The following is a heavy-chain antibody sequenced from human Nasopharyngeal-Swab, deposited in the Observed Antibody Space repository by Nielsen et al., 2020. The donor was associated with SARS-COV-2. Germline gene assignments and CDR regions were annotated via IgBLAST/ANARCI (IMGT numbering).Heavy chain of an antibody. CDR3: ARVGKIAAADRNFWFDP. J-gene: IGHJ5*02. Sequence: GSLRLSCTVSGGSISSYHWSWIRQPPGKGLEWIGYIYYSGSTNYNPSLKSRVTISVDTSKNQFSLKLSSVTAADTAVYYCARVGKIAAADRNFWFDPWGQGTLVTVSS. CDR2: IYYSGST. CDR1: GGSISSYH. V-gene: IGHV4-59*01. D-gene: IGHD6-13*01.